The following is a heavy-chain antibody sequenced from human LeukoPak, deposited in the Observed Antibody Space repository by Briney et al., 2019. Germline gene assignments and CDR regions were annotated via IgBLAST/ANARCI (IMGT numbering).Heavy chain of an antibody. Sequence: SGTLSLTCAVSGGSISSSNWWSWVRQPPGKGLEWIGEIYHSGSTNYNPSLKSRATISVDKSKNQFSLKLSSVTAADTAVYYCARRDWLRYFDYWGQGTLVTVSS. V-gene: IGHV4-4*02. D-gene: IGHD3-9*01. CDR2: IYHSGST. CDR1: GGSISSSNW. J-gene: IGHJ4*02. CDR3: ARRDWLRYFDY.